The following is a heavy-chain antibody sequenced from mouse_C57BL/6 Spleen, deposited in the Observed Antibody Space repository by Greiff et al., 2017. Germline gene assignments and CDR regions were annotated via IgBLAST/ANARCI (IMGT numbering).Heavy chain of an antibody. CDR2: ISSGGDYI. V-gene: IGHV5-9-1*02. CDR1: GFTFSSYA. J-gene: IGHJ4*01. CDR3: TRLLYPSYAMDY. D-gene: IGHD2-12*01. Sequence: EVKVVASGEGLVKPGGSLKLSCAASGFTFSSYAMSWVRQTPEKRLEWVAYISSGGDYIYYADTVKGRFTISRDNARNTLYLQMSSLKSEDTAMYYCTRLLYPSYAMDYWGQGTSVTVSS.